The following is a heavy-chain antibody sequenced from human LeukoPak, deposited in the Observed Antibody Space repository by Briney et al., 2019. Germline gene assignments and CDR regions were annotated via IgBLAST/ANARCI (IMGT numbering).Heavy chain of an antibody. D-gene: IGHD4-17*01. CDR1: GYTFTSYD. CDR2: MNPNSGNT. V-gene: IGHV1-8*01. J-gene: IGHJ4*02. CDR3: ARVSPTTEGFDY. Sequence: ASVKVSCKASGYTFTSYDINWVRQATGQGLEWMGWMNPNSGNTGYAQKFQDRVTMTADRSTNTVYMELSSLTSEDTATYYCARVSPTTEGFDYWGQGTLVIVSS.